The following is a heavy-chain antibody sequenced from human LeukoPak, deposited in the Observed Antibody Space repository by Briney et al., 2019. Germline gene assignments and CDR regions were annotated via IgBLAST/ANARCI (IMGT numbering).Heavy chain of an antibody. CDR1: GFTLSSYA. J-gene: IGHJ6*03. Sequence: GGSLRLSCAASGFTLSSYAMSWVRQGPGKGLEWVSAISVSGNTYHADSVKGRFTISRDNAKNSLYLQMNSLRAEDTAVYYCASVVVTATDSYYYYYMDVWGKGTTVTVSS. V-gene: IGHV3-23*01. CDR2: ISVSGNT. CDR3: ASVVVTATDSYYYYYMDV. D-gene: IGHD2-21*02.